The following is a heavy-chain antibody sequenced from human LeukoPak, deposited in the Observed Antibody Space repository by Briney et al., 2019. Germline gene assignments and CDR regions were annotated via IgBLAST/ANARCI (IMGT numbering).Heavy chain of an antibody. CDR1: GFTFSSYS. Sequence: GGSLRLSCAASGFTFSSYSMNWVRQAPGKGLEWVSYISSSSTIYYADSVKGRFTISRDNAKNSLYLQMNSLRAEDTAVYYCAKDHFHQWWDYYYYMDVWGKGTTVTVSS. J-gene: IGHJ6*03. D-gene: IGHD2-15*01. CDR3: AKDHFHQWWDYYYYMDV. V-gene: IGHV3-48*01. CDR2: ISSSSTI.